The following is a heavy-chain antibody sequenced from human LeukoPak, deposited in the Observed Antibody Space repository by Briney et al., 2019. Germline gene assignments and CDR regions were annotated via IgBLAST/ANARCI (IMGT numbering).Heavy chain of an antibody. CDR2: ISSSSAYI. CDR3: AKKKDDAFDI. CDR1: GFTFSSYS. V-gene: IGHV3-21*01. Sequence: GGSLRLSCAASGFTFSSYSMNWVRQAPGKGLEWVSFISSSSAYISYTDSVKGRFTISRDNAKNSLYLQMNNLRAEDTSVYYCAKKKDDAFDIWGQGTMVTVSS. J-gene: IGHJ3*02.